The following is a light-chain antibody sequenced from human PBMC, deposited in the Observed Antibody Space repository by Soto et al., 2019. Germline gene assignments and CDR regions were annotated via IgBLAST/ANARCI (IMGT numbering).Light chain of an antibody. J-gene: IGKJ1*01. Sequence: DVQMTQSPSTLSASVGDRVTITCRANQDVSSWLAWYQQKPGKAPKLLIYDASSLESGVPPRFSGSGSGTDFTLTIRSLQPEEFATYYCKQSYSTPWTFGQGTKVDI. CDR3: KQSYSTPWT. CDR1: QDVSSW. CDR2: DAS. V-gene: IGKV1-5*01.